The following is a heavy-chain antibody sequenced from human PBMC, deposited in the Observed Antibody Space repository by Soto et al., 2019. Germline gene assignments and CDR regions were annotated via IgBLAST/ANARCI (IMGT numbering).Heavy chain of an antibody. J-gene: IGHJ4*02. D-gene: IGHD1-1*01. CDR1: GQSFSGHS. CDR3: ARGSGIVALPGELEDVKYDY. CDR2: INESGST. Sequence: QVQLQQWGAGLVKPSETLSLSCAVYGQSFSGHSWAWIRQPPGKGLEWIGEINESGSTYYNPSLKSRVTISTDTSKHQFSLKLSSMSAADTAAYFCARGSGIVALPGELEDVKYDYWGQGTLVNVSS. V-gene: IGHV4-34*01.